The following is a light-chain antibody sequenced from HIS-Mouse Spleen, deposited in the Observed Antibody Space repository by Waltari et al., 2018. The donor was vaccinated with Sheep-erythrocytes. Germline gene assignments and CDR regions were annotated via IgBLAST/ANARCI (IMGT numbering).Light chain of an antibody. Sequence: DIQMTQSPSSVSASVGARVTITCRGSQGISSWLGLYQQKPGQAPKLLIYAASSLESGVPARLSGSGSGTDFTVTISSLQPEDFATYYCQQANSFPPTFGQGTKVEIK. CDR2: AAS. V-gene: IGKV1-12*01. J-gene: IGKJ1*01. CDR1: QGISSW. CDR3: QQANSFPPT.